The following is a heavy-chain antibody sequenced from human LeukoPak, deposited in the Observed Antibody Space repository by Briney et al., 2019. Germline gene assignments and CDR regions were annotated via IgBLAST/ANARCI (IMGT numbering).Heavy chain of an antibody. D-gene: IGHD3-9*01. J-gene: IGHJ3*02. Sequence: GGSLRLSCAASGFTFSSYSMNWVRQAPGKGLEWVSYISSSSSTIYYADSVKGRFTISRDSAKNSLYLQMNSLRAEDTAVYYCARADPSIRYFDWLPSAGAFDIWGQGTMVTVSS. CDR3: ARADPSIRYFDWLPSAGAFDI. CDR2: ISSSSSTI. V-gene: IGHV3-48*01. CDR1: GFTFSSYS.